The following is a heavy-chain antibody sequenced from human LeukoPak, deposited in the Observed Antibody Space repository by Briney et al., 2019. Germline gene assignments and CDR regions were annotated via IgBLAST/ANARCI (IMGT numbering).Heavy chain of an antibody. CDR3: AGPRIYSNRSPVHKLKHYYYGMDV. D-gene: IGHD4-4*01. Sequence: PSETLSLTCAVYGGSFSGYYWSWIRQPPGKGLEWIGEINHSGSTNYNPSLKSRVTISVDTSKNQFSLKLSSVTAADTAVYYCAGPRIYSNRSPVHKLKHYYYGMDVWGQGTTVTVSS. CDR2: INHSGST. V-gene: IGHV4-34*01. CDR1: GGSFSGYY. J-gene: IGHJ6*02.